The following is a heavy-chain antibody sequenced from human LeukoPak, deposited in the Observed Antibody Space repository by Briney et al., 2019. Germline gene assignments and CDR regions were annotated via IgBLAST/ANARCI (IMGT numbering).Heavy chain of an antibody. CDR3: AELGITMIGGV. CDR2: IRYDGNNK. D-gene: IGHD3-10*02. J-gene: IGHJ6*04. CDR1: GFTFSSYG. Sequence: GGSLRLSCAASGFTFSSYGMHWVRQAPGKGLEWVAFIRYDGNNKYYADSVKGRFTISRDNSKNTLYLQMNSLRAEDTAVYYCAELGITMIGGVWGKGTAVTISS. V-gene: IGHV3-30*02.